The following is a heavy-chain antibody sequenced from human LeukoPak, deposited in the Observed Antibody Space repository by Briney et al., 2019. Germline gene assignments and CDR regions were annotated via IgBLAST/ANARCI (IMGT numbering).Heavy chain of an antibody. CDR1: GYTFTSYG. CDR2: ISAYNGNT. Sequence: ASVKVSCKASGYTFTSYGISWVRQAPGQGLEWMGWISAYNGNTNYAQKLQGRVTMTTDTSTSTAYMELRSLRSDDTAVYYCARAGALLWFGELSPNFDYWGQGTLVTVSS. D-gene: IGHD3-10*01. J-gene: IGHJ4*02. V-gene: IGHV1-18*01. CDR3: ARAGALLWFGELSPNFDY.